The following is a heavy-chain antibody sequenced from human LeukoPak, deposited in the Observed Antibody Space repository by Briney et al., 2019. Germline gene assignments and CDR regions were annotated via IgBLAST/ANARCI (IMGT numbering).Heavy chain of an antibody. CDR3: ARDHRPRGYSYGYDY. CDR1: GGSISSYY. CDR2: IFYSGST. Sequence: PSETLSLTCTVSGGSISSYYWSWIRQPPGKGLEWIGYIFYSGSTNYNPSLKSRVTISVDTSKNQFSLKLSSVTAADTAMYYCARDHRPRGYSYGYDYWGQGTLVTVSS. J-gene: IGHJ4*02. V-gene: IGHV4-59*01. D-gene: IGHD5-18*01.